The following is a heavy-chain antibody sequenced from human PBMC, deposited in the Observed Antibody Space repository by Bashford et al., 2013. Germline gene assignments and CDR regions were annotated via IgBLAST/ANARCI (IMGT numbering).Heavy chain of an antibody. CDR1: GYTFTGYY. J-gene: IGHJ4*02. Sequence: ASVKVSCKASGYTFTGYYMHWVRQAPGQGLEWMGWINPNSGGTNYAQKFQGRVTMTRDTSISTAYMELSRLRSDDTAVYYCARSLLHKGSSSWENWGQGTLVTVSS. V-gene: IGHV1-2*02. CDR2: INPNSGGT. D-gene: IGHD6-13*01. CDR3: ARSLLHKGSSSWEN.